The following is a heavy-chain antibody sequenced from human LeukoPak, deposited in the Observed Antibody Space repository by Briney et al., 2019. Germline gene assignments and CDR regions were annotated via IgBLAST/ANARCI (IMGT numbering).Heavy chain of an antibody. CDR3: TTGTWIQLWLPDY. D-gene: IGHD5-18*01. Sequence: QPGGSLRLSCAASGFTFSSYAMTWVRQAPGKGLEWVGHIKSKTDGGTTDFAAPVKGRFTISRDDSKNTLFLQMNSLKTEDTAVYYCTTGTWIQLWLPDYWGQGTLVTVSS. CDR1: GFTFSSYA. CDR2: IKSKTDGGTT. V-gene: IGHV3-15*01. J-gene: IGHJ4*02.